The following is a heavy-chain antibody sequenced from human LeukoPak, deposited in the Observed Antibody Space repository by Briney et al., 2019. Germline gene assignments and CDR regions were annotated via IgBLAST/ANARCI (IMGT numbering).Heavy chain of an antibody. CDR3: ARLGHDYGDYTPYFDY. CDR1: GYSFTSYW. Sequence: GESLKISCKGSGYSFTSYWIGWVRQMPGKGLGWMGIIYPGDSDTRYSPSFQGQVTISADKSISTAYLQWSSLKASDTAMYYCARLGHDYGDYTPYFDYWGQGTLVTVSS. D-gene: IGHD4-17*01. J-gene: IGHJ4*02. V-gene: IGHV5-51*01. CDR2: IYPGDSDT.